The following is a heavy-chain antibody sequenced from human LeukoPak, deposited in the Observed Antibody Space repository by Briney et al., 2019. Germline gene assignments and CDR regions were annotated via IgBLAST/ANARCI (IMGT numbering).Heavy chain of an antibody. CDR3: ARDRAGTIRGGMDV. D-gene: IGHD1-7*01. V-gene: IGHV4-4*07. CDR2: IYTSGST. CDR1: GGSISSYY. Sequence: PSETLSLTCTVSGGSISSYYWSWLRQPAGKGLEWIGRIYTSGSTNYNPSLKSRVTMSVDTSKNQFSLKLSSVTAADTAVYYCARDRAGTIRGGMDVWGQGTTVTVSS. J-gene: IGHJ6*02.